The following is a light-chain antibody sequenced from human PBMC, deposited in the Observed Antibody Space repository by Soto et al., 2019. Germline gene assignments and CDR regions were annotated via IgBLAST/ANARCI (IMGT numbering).Light chain of an antibody. Sequence: DIQMTQSPSSLSASVEDRVTITCRASQTISSWLAWYQQKPGKAPKLLIYAASTLQSGVPSRFSGSGSGTEFTLTISSLQPDDFATYYCQQYNSYSWTFGQGTKVDNK. V-gene: IGKV1-5*01. CDR1: QTISSW. CDR3: QQYNSYSWT. CDR2: AAS. J-gene: IGKJ1*01.